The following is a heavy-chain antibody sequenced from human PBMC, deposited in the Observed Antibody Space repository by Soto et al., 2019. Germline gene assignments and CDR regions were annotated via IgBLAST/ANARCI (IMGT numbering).Heavy chain of an antibody. J-gene: IGHJ5*02. CDR2: INHVGGT. V-gene: IGHV4-34*01. Sequence: QVQLQQWGAGLLKPSETLSLTCAVYGGFLSESYWTWIRQPPGKGLEWIGEINHVGGTNYNPSLKSRATMSVDTSQNQFSLSLISVTAADTAMYFCVRIRYQLPSSVLWLDPWGQGTPVTVSS. D-gene: IGHD3-16*01. CDR1: GGFLSESY. CDR3: VRIRYQLPSSVLWLDP.